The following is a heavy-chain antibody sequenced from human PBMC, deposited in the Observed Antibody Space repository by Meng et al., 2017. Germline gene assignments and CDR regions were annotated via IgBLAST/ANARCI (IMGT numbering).Heavy chain of an antibody. Sequence: GESLKISCPASGFIVSSNYMTWVRQAPGKGLEWVSVMYSADSTYYADSVKGRFTISSDNSKNTLYLQIDSLRAEDTAVYYCARCMTSVNVLDYWGQGTLVTVSS. D-gene: IGHD4-17*01. V-gene: IGHV3-53*01. CDR1: GFIVSSNY. J-gene: IGHJ4*02. CDR2: MYSADST. CDR3: ARCMTSVNVLDY.